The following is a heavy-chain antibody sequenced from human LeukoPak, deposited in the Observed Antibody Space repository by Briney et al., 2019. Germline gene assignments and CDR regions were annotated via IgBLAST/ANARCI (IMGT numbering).Heavy chain of an antibody. J-gene: IGHJ4*02. Sequence: SETLSLTCTVSGGSISSYYWSWIRQPPGKGLEWIRYIYTSGSTNYNPSLKSRVTISVDTSKNQFSLKLSSVTAADTAVYYCARHGLRSYYFDYWGQGTLVTVSS. CDR2: IYTSGST. CDR3: ARHGLRSYYFDY. D-gene: IGHD2-8*01. V-gene: IGHV4-4*09. CDR1: GGSISSYY.